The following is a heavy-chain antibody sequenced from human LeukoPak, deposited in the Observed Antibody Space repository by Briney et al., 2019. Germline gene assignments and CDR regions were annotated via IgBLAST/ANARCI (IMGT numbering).Heavy chain of an antibody. V-gene: IGHV3-30*04. CDR2: ISYDGSNK. Sequence: GGSLRLSCAASGFTFSSYAMHWVRQAPGKGLEWVAVISYDGSNKYYADSVKGRFTISRDNSKNTLYLQMNSLRAEDTAVYYCARGPRQQLVRCYFDYWGQGILVTVSS. CDR3: ARGPRQQLVRCYFDY. J-gene: IGHJ4*02. CDR1: GFTFSSYA. D-gene: IGHD6-13*01.